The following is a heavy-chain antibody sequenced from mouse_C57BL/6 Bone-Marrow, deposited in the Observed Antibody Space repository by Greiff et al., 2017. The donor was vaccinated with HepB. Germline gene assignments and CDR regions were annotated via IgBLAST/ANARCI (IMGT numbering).Heavy chain of an antibody. Sequence: EVQLQESGAELVKPGASVKLSCTASGFNIKDYYMHWVKQRTEQGLEWIGRIDPEDGETKYAPKFQGKATITADTSSNTAYLQLSSLTSEDTAVYYCARHYGSSCPYYYAMDYWGQGTSVTVSS. V-gene: IGHV14-2*01. CDR3: ARHYGSSCPYYYAMDY. D-gene: IGHD1-1*01. CDR2: IDPEDGET. CDR1: GFNIKDYY. J-gene: IGHJ4*01.